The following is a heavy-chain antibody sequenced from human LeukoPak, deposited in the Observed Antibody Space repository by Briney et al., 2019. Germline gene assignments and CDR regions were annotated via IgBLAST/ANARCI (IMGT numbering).Heavy chain of an antibody. J-gene: IGHJ6*03. D-gene: IGHD2-15*01. V-gene: IGHV1-8*01. Sequence: ASVKVSCKASGYTFTSYDINWVRQATGQGLEWMGWMNPNSGNTGYAQKFQGRVTMTRNTSISTAYMELSSLRSEDTTVYYCARVGCSGGSRYSGYYYYMDVWGKGTTVTVSS. CDR2: MNPNSGNT. CDR3: ARVGCSGGSRYSGYYYYMDV. CDR1: GYTFTSYD.